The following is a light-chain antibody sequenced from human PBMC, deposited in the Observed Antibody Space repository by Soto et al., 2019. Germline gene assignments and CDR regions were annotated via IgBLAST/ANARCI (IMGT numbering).Light chain of an antibody. CDR1: QSATSSS. CDR2: GAS. V-gene: IGKV3-20*01. J-gene: IGKJ1*01. Sequence: EIVLTQSPGTLSLSPGERATLSCRASQSATSSSLAWYQQKSGQAPRLLIYGASSRATGIPDRFSGSGSGTEFTLTISRLEPEDFAVYYCHQFGSSPPRTFGQGTKVEIK. CDR3: HQFGSSPPRT.